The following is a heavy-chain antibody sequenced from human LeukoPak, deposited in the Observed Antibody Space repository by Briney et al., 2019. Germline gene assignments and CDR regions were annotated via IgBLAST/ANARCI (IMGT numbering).Heavy chain of an antibody. CDR2: IYHSGST. Sequence: SETLSLTCAVSGGSISSGGYSWSWIRQPPGEGLEWIGYIYHSGSTYYNPSLKSRVTISVDRSKNQFSLKLSSVTAADTAVYYCARGYYDILTGYYYFDYWGQGTLVTVSS. V-gene: IGHV4-30-2*01. CDR3: ARGYYDILTGYYYFDY. D-gene: IGHD3-9*01. J-gene: IGHJ4*02. CDR1: GGSISSGGYS.